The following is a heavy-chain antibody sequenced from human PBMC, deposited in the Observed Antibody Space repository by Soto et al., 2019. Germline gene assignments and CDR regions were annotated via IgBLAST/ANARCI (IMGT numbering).Heavy chain of an antibody. Sequence: QAQLVESGGGVVQPGGALSLSCATSGFTFTSFTMHWVRQAPGKGLERIAVMSYDGARTDYADAVKGRFTISRDTSKNTLYLQMNNLRPDDTAMYYCARDRPYGDPNWFDPWGQGTLVTVSS. D-gene: IGHD4-17*01. V-gene: IGHV3-30-3*01. J-gene: IGHJ5*02. CDR1: GFTFTSFT. CDR2: MSYDGART. CDR3: ARDRPYGDPNWFDP.